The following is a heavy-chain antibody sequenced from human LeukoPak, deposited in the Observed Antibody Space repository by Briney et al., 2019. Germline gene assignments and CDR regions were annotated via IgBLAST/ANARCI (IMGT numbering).Heavy chain of an antibody. CDR3: ARDRGYSSFDY. CDR1: AFTFSSYW. D-gene: IGHD4-23*01. V-gene: IGHV3-7*01. CDR2: IKEDGSDI. J-gene: IGHJ4*02. Sequence: GGSLRLSCEASAFTFSSYWMIWVRQAPGKGLEWVANIKEDGSDINSVDSVKGRFTISRDNAKNSLFLQMNSLRVEDTAVYYCARDRGYSSFDYWGQGTLVTVSS.